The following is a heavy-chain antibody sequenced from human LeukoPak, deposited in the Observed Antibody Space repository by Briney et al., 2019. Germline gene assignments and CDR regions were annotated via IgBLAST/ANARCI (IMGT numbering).Heavy chain of an antibody. V-gene: IGHV1-18*01. Sequence: ASVKVSCKTSGYIFTSYGISWVRQAPGQGLEWMGWISAYKGNTNYAQKLQGRVTMTTDTSTSTAYMELRSLRSDDTAVYYCARYSGYDSGGAFDIWGQGAMVTVSS. CDR2: ISAYKGNT. CDR1: GYIFTSYG. J-gene: IGHJ3*02. D-gene: IGHD5-12*01. CDR3: ARYSGYDSGGAFDI.